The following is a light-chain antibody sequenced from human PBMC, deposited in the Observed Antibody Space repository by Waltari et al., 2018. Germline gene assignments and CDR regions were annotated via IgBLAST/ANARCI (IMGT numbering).Light chain of an antibody. V-gene: IGKV1-9*01. CDR1: QGISNY. J-gene: IGKJ3*01. CDR2: AAS. CDR3: QQLNTYPPSFT. Sequence: IQLTQSPSSLSASVGDRVTITCRSTQGISNYLAWYQQKPGKAPKLLIYAASTLQSGVPSRFSGSASGADFTLTINSLQPEDFATYYCQQLNTYPPSFTFGPGTKVEIK.